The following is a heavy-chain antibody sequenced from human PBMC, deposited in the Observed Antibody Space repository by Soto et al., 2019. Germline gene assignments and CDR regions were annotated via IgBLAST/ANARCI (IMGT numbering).Heavy chain of an antibody. CDR1: GGSISSYY. V-gene: IGHV4-59*12. CDR3: ARVPSP. CDR2: IYHSGST. Sequence: SETLSRNCTISGGSISSYYWSWIRQPPGKGLEWIGYIYHSGSTYYNPSLKSRVTISVDRSKNQFSLKLSSVTAADTAVYYCARVPSPWGQGTLVTVSS. J-gene: IGHJ5*02.